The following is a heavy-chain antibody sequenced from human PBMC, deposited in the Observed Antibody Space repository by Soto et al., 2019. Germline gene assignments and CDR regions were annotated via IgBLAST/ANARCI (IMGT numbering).Heavy chain of an antibody. CDR1: GGTFSSYA. CDR3: ARDCSSTSCYLWAPDAFDV. D-gene: IGHD2-2*01. CDR2: IIPIFGTA. V-gene: IGHV1-69*13. Sequence: SVKVSCKASGGTFSSYAISWVRQAPGQGLEWMGGIIPIFGTANYAQKFQGRVTITADESTSTAYMELSSLRSEDTAVYYYARDCSSTSCYLWAPDAFDVWGQGTLVTV. J-gene: IGHJ3*01.